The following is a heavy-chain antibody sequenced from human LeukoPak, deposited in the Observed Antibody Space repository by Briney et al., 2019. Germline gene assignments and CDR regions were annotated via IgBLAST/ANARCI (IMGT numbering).Heavy chain of an antibody. D-gene: IGHD2-21*02. V-gene: IGHV1-2*02. CDR1: GYTFTDYY. Sequence: ASVKVSCKASGYTFTDYYMHWVRQAPGQGLEYVGWINPNSGGTNSAQNFQGRVTMTRDTSISTAYMELSRLRSDDTAVYYCARSCGGACFSDLKDAFDIWGQGTMVTVSS. J-gene: IGHJ3*02. CDR3: ARSCGGACFSDLKDAFDI. CDR2: INPNSGGT.